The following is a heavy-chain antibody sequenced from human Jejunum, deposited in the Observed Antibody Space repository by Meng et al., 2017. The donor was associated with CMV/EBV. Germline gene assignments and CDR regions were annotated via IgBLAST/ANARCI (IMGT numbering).Heavy chain of an antibody. Sequence: QVQLVQSGAEVKKPGASVKVSCKASGYTFTSLDINWVRQATGQGPEWMGRMNPSRGITAYAQKFQGRVTMTRDTSIDTAYMELTSLKSEDTAIYYCARGIEAGLDYWGQGTLVTVSS. D-gene: IGHD5-12*01. CDR2: MNPSRGIT. CDR1: GYTFTSLD. J-gene: IGHJ4*02. CDR3: ARGIEAGLDY. V-gene: IGHV1-8*01.